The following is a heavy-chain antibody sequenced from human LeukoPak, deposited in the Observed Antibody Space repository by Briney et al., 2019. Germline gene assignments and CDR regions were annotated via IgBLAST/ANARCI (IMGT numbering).Heavy chain of an antibody. CDR2: ISGSGGST. Sequence: GGSLRLSCAASGFTFSSYSMSWVRQAPRKGLEWVSAISGSGGSTYYADSVKGRFTISRDNSKNTLYLQMNSLRAEDTAVYYCAKGSKMTTVTPADYWGQGTLVTVSS. D-gene: IGHD4-17*01. CDR1: GFTFSSYS. V-gene: IGHV3-23*01. J-gene: IGHJ4*02. CDR3: AKGSKMTTVTPADY.